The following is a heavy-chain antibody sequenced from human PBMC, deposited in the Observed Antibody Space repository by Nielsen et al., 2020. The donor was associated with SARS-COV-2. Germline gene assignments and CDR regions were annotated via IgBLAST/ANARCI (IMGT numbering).Heavy chain of an antibody. CDR3: ARDYDIHSGVYYYYGMDV. CDR1: GFTFSSYA. D-gene: IGHD3-9*01. CDR2: ISYDGSNK. J-gene: IGHJ6*02. Sequence: GKSLKISCAASGFTFSSYAMHWVRQAPGKGLEWVAVISYDGSNKYYADSVKGRFTISRDNSKNTLYLQMNSLRAEDTAVYYCARDYDIHSGVYYYYGMDVWGQGTTVTVSS. V-gene: IGHV3-30-3*01.